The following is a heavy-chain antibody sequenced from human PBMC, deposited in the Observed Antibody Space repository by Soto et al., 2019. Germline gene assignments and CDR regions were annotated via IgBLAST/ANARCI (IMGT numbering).Heavy chain of an antibody. CDR1: GFTFSSYN. Sequence: HPGGSLRLSCAASGFTFSSYNMNWVRQAPGKGLEWVSYISTSSSPIYYADSVKGRFTISRDNAKNSLYLQMNSLRAEDTAVYYCARVGSGYPNYYYYMDVWGKGTTVTVSS. CDR2: ISTSSSPI. D-gene: IGHD3-9*01. J-gene: IGHJ6*03. V-gene: IGHV3-48*01. CDR3: ARVGSGYPNYYYYMDV.